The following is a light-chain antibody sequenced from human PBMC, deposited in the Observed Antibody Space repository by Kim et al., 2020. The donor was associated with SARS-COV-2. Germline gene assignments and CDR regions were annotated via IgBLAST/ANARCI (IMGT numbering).Light chain of an antibody. CDR2: GAS. CDR1: QDISSY. J-gene: IGKJ5*01. Sequence: TQLTQSPSSLSASVGDRVMITCRASQDISSYLAWYQQKPGKAPNLLIYGASTLQNGVPSRFSGGGSGTDFTLTISSLQPEDFATYYCQHLNNYPITFGQGTRLEIK. CDR3: QHLNNYPIT. V-gene: IGKV1-9*01.